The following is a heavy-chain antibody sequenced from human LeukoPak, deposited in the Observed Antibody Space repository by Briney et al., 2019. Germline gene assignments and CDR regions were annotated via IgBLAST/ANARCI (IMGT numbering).Heavy chain of an antibody. CDR1: GYSISSGYY. J-gene: IGHJ3*02. D-gene: IGHD1-26*01. CDR2: IYHSGST. V-gene: IGHV4-38-2*01. CDR3: ARLGSYLSAFDI. Sequence: SETLSLTCAVSGYSISSGYYWGWIRQPPGKGLEWTGSIYHSGSTYYNPSLKSRVTISVDTSKNQFSLKLSSVTAADTAVYYCARLGSYLSAFDIWGQGTMVTVSS.